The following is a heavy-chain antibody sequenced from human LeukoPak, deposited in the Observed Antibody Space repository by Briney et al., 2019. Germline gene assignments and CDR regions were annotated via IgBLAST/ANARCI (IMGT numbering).Heavy chain of an antibody. CDR2: ISYDGSNK. D-gene: IGHD1-26*01. CDR1: GFTFSSYG. V-gene: IGHV3-30*18. Sequence: GGSLRLSCAASGFTFSSYGMHWVHQAPGKGLEWVAVISYDGSNKHYADSVKGRFTISRDNSKNTLYLQMSSLRAEDTAVYYCAKLGLLSDAFDIWGQGTMVTVSS. CDR3: AKLGLLSDAFDI. J-gene: IGHJ3*02.